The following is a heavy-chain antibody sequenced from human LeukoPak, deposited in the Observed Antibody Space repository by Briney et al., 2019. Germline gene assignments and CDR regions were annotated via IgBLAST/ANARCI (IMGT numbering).Heavy chain of an antibody. Sequence: PSETLSLTCAVSGYSISSGYYWGWIRQPPGKGLEWIGSIYHSGSTYYNPSLKSRVTISVDTSKNQFSLKLSSVTAADTAVYYRARLTFGIAAAGTSNFDYWGQGTLVTVSS. J-gene: IGHJ4*02. V-gene: IGHV4-38-2*01. CDR1: GYSISSGYY. D-gene: IGHD6-13*01. CDR3: ARLTFGIAAAGTSNFDY. CDR2: IYHSGST.